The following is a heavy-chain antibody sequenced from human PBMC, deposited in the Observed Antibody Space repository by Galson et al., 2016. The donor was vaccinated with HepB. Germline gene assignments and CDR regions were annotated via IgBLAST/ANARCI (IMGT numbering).Heavy chain of an antibody. CDR1: GYTFTSYG. Sequence: SVKVSCKAAGYTFTSYGISWVRQAPGQGLEWLGWISGYTGYTNYAQKLQGRVTMTTDISTSAAYMELRSLRSDDTAVYYCARTYSGRFDYWGQGTLVTVSS. CDR3: ARTYSGRFDY. CDR2: ISGYTGYT. V-gene: IGHV1-18*01. D-gene: IGHD2-15*01. J-gene: IGHJ4*02.